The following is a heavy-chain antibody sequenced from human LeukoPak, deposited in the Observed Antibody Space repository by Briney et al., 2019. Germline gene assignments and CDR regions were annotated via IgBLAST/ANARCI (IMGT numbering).Heavy chain of an antibody. CDR2: VNWNGGST. Sequence: PGGSLRLSCAASGFTFGGYGMSWVRQAPGKGLEWVSVVNWNGGSTCYADSVKGRFTISRDNAKNSLYLQMNSLRAEDTALYHCERVGSSGYLSWFDPWGQGTLVTVSS. D-gene: IGHD3-22*01. J-gene: IGHJ5*02. CDR1: GFTFGGYG. V-gene: IGHV3-20*01. CDR3: ERVGSSGYLSWFDP.